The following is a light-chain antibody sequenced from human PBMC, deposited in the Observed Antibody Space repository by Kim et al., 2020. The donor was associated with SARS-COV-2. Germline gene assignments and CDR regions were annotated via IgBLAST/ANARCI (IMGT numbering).Light chain of an antibody. CDR3: LHYVTWPPSWT. Sequence: EIVIRQTPSPTTMSPGERVTLPCRASQSVSSNLAWYQQKPGQAPRLLIYGASTRATGVPDRFSGSGSVTAFALPTSSLQSADFAVYYCLHYVTWPPSWTFGQGTKGDIK. V-gene: IGKV3-15*01. CDR1: QSVSSN. CDR2: GAS. J-gene: IGKJ1*01.